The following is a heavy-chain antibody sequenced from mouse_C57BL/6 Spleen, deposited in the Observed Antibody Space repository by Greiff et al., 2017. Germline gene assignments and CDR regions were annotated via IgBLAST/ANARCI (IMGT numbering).Heavy chain of an antibody. J-gene: IGHJ2*01. CDR1: GYTFTDYY. D-gene: IGHD1-1*02. Sequence: VQLQQSGPELVKPGASVKISCKASGYTFTDYYMNWVKQSHGKSLEWIGDINPNNGGTSYNQKFKGKATLTVDKSSSTAYMELRSLTSEDSAVYYCARRGWGSTVCYFDYWGQGTTLTVSS. CDR3: ARRGWGSTVCYFDY. CDR2: INPNNGGT. V-gene: IGHV1-26*01.